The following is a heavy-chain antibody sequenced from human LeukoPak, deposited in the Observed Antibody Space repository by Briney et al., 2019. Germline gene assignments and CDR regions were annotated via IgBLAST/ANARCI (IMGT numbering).Heavy chain of an antibody. CDR3: ARVGSYSFDY. CDR1: GGSIGTYY. CDR2: IYYSGIT. J-gene: IGHJ4*02. Sequence: PSETLSLTCTVSGGSIGTYYWSWIRQPPGKGLEWIGYIYYSGITRYNPSLKSRLTISVDTSKNQFSLRLTSVTAADTAVYYCARVGSYSFDYWGQGTLVTVSS. V-gene: IGHV4-59*01. D-gene: IGHD6-13*01.